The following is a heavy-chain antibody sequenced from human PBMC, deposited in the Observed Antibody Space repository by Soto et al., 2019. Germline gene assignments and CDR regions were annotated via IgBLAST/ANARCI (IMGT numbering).Heavy chain of an antibody. CDR2: ISPGDSNT. Sequence: GASRTLSCKASGYSFTNYWIGWVRHMPGKGLEWMGIISPGDSNTRYSPSFQGQVTISADKSLSTAYLQWNTLRASDTAVYYCARERLSYCSSTSCYKGPFDYWGQGTLVTVSS. CDR3: ARERLSYCSSTSCYKGPFDY. CDR1: GYSFTNYW. V-gene: IGHV5-51*01. D-gene: IGHD2-2*02. J-gene: IGHJ4*02.